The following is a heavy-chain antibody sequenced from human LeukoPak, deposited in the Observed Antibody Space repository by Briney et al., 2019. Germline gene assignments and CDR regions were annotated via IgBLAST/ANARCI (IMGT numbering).Heavy chain of an antibody. CDR2: IYTSGST. J-gene: IGHJ6*03. CDR3: ARGLTIFGVKSYYYYMDV. D-gene: IGHD3-3*01. V-gene: IGHV4-4*07. CDR1: GGSISSYY. Sequence: SETLSLTRTVSGGSISSYYWSWIRQPAGKGLEWIGRIYTSGSTNYNPSLKSRVTMSVDTSKNQFSLKLSSVTAADTAVYYCARGLTIFGVKSYYYYMDVWGKGTTVTVSS.